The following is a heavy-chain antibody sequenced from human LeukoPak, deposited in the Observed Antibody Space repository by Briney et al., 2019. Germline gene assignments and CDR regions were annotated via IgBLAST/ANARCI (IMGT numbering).Heavy chain of an antibody. CDR2: ISGSGGST. CDR3: AKDPPYYYDSSGSPYYFDY. V-gene: IGHV3-23*01. D-gene: IGHD3-22*01. Sequence: GGSLRLSCAASGFTFSSYAMSWVRQAPGKGLEWVSAISGSGGSTYYADSVKGRFTISRDNSKNTLYLQMNSLRAEDTAVYYCAKDPPYYYDSSGSPYYFDYWGQGTLVTVSS. J-gene: IGHJ4*02. CDR1: GFTFSSYA.